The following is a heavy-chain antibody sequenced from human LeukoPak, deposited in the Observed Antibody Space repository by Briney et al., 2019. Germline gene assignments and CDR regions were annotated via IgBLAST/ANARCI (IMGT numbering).Heavy chain of an antibody. CDR3: ATGPRLSYDYVWGSYRAPFDY. D-gene: IGHD3-16*02. CDR1: GYTLTELS. CDR2: FDPEDGET. Sequence: ASVKVSCKVSGYTLTELSMHWVRQAPGKGLEWTGGFDPEDGETIYAQKFQGRVTMTEDTSTDTAYMELSSLRSEDTAVYYCATGPRLSYDYVWGSYRAPFDYWGQGTLVTVSS. J-gene: IGHJ4*02. V-gene: IGHV1-24*01.